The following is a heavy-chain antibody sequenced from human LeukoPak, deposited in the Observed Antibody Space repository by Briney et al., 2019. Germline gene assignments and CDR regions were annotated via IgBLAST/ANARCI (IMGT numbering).Heavy chain of an antibody. V-gene: IGHV4-4*07. J-gene: IGHJ5*02. CDR2: IYTSGST. D-gene: IGHD6-13*01. CDR1: GGSISSYY. Sequence: SETLSLTCTVSGGSISSYYWSWIRQPAGKGLEWIGRIYTSGSTNYNPSLKSRVTMSVDTSKNQFSLKLSSVTAADTAVYYCARSAAAGKVSWFDPWGQGTLVTVSS. CDR3: ARSAAAGKVSWFDP.